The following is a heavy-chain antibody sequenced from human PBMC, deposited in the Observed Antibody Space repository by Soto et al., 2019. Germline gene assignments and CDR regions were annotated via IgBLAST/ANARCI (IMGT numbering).Heavy chain of an antibody. V-gene: IGHV1-2*02. CDR3: ARVTLKAGNWFDP. CDR1: GYTSTDYF. Sequence: ASVKVSCKASGYTSTDYFIHWVRKAPGQGFEWMGWINPKSRGTTYAQKFQGRVTMTRDTSNSTAYMELRGLRSDDTAIYYCARVTLKAGNWFDPWGQGTLVTVSS. J-gene: IGHJ5*02. CDR2: INPKSRGT.